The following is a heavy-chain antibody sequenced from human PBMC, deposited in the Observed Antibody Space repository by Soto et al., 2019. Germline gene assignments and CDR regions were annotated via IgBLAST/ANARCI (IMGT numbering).Heavy chain of an antibody. Sequence: GGSLRLSCAASGFTFSSYAMSWVRQAPGKGLEWVSAIRGSGGGTYYADSVRGRFTISSDNSKNTLFLQMNGLRADDTAVYYCARGNSIGWNYLDYWAQGTLVTVSS. CDR2: IRGSGGGT. D-gene: IGHD6-19*01. CDR3: ARGNSIGWNYLDY. J-gene: IGHJ4*02. CDR1: GFTFSSYA. V-gene: IGHV3-23*01.